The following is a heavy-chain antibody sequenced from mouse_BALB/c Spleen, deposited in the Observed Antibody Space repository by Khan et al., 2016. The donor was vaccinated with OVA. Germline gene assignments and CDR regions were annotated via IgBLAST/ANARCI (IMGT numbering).Heavy chain of an antibody. CDR3: ARAYYRYDGYYAMDY. D-gene: IGHD2-14*01. J-gene: IGHJ4*01. CDR1: GFSLSRYN. CDR2: IWGGGGT. Sequence: QVQLKQSGPGLVAPSQSLSITCTVSGFSLSRYNIHWVRQPPGKGLEWLGMIWGGGGTDYNSTLKSRLSISKEHSKSQVFLKMNSLQTDDTAMYYCARAYYRYDGYYAMDYWGQGTSVTVSS. V-gene: IGHV2-6-4*01.